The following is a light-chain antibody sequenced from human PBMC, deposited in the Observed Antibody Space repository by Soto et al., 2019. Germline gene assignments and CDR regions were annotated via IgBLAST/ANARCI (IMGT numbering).Light chain of an antibody. CDR2: DVN. CDR1: SSDVGSYNY. Sequence: QSALTQPRSVSGSPGPSITISCTGSSSDVGSYNYVSWYQQHPGQAPKFMIYDVNKRPSGVSHRFSGSKSSNTASLTISGLQADDEADYYCLSYAGSYNFVFGSGTKLTVL. V-gene: IGLV2-11*01. CDR3: LSYAGSYNFV. J-gene: IGLJ1*01.